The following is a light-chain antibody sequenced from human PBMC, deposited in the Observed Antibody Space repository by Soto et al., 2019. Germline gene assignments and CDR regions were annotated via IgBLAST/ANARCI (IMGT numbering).Light chain of an antibody. J-gene: IGKJ2*01. Sequence: DIQMTQSPSSLSASVGDRVTITCRASQGIRNDLGWFQQKPGKAPKRLMYAASSLQSGVPSRFSGSGAGTEFTLTISSLQPEDFASYYCQQYKTYPPTFGQGTKLEIK. V-gene: IGKV1-17*01. CDR1: QGIRND. CDR2: AAS. CDR3: QQYKTYPPT.